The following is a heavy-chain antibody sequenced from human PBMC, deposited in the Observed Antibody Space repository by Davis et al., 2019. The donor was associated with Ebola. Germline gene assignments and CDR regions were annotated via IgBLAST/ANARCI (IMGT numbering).Heavy chain of an antibody. D-gene: IGHD6-6*01. CDR3: AREGEQLYLFDP. CDR2: INSDGSST. J-gene: IGHJ5*02. CDR1: GFTFSSYW. V-gene: IGHV3-74*01. Sequence: GESLKISCAASGFTFSSYWMHWVRQAPGKGLVWVSRINSDGSSTSYADSVKGRFTISRDNAKNSLYLQMNSLRAEDTAVYYCAREGEQLYLFDPWGQGTLVTVSS.